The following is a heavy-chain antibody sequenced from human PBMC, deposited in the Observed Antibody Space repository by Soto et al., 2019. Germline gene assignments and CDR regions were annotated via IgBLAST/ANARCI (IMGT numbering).Heavy chain of an antibody. D-gene: IGHD3-16*01. CDR2: IYYSGST. CDR1: GGSISSYY. J-gene: IGHJ4*02. CDR3: ARRWGTTFDF. V-gene: IGHV4-59*08. Sequence: QVQLQESGPGLVKPSETLSLTCTVSGGSISSYYWSWIRQPPGKGLEWIGYIYYSGSTNYNPSLKSRVTXXVXXSKNQFXXXXXXXTAADTAVYYCARRWGTTFDFWGQGTLVTVSS.